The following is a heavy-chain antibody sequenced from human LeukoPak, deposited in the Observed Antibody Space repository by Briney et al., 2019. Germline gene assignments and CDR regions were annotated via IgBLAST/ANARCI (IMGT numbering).Heavy chain of an antibody. D-gene: IGHD6-6*01. CDR1: GFTFSSYN. Sequence: PGGSLRLSCAASGFTFSSYNMNWVRQAPGKGLEWVSYISDSSTTIYYADSVKGRFTISRDNAKNSLYLQMNSLRAEDTAVYYCAKDLSSIAFGYWGQGTLVTVSS. CDR2: ISDSSTTI. V-gene: IGHV3-48*04. CDR3: AKDLSSIAFGY. J-gene: IGHJ4*02.